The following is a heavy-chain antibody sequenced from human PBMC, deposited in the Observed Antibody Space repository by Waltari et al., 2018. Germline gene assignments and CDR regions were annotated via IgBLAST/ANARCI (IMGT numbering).Heavy chain of an antibody. CDR3: ARVGNDGYNSG. Sequence: QVQLQESGPGLVKPSETLSLTCTVSGGSISSYYWSWIRQPPGKGLEWIGYIYYSGSTNYNPSLKSRVTISVDTSKNQFSLKLSSVTAADTAVYYCARVGNDGYNSGWGQGTLVTVSS. CDR1: GGSISSYY. J-gene: IGHJ4*02. D-gene: IGHD5-12*01. V-gene: IGHV4-59*01. CDR2: IYYSGST.